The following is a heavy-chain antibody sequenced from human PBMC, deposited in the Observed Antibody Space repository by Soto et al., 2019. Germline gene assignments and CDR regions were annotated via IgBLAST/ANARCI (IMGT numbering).Heavy chain of an antibody. V-gene: IGHV4-34*01. CDR2: INHSGST. CDR3: ARGLGYSSSSPFDY. Sequence: SETLSLTCAVYGGSFSGYYWSWIRQPPGKGLEWIGEINHSGSTNYNPSLKSRVTISVDTSKNQFSLKLSSVTAADTAVYYCARGLGYSSSSPFDYWGQGTLVTVSS. D-gene: IGHD6-6*01. J-gene: IGHJ4*02. CDR1: GGSFSGYY.